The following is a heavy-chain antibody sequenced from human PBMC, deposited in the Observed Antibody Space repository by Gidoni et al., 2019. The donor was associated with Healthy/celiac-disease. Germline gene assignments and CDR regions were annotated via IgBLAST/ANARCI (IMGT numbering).Heavy chain of an antibody. CDR2: INPTSGGT. CDR3: ARVSWEWLGWGIDY. Sequence: QVQLVQSGAEVKKPGASVKVSCKASGYTFTGYYMHWVRQAPGQGLEWMGWINPTSGGTNYAQKFQGRVTMTRDTSISTAYMELSRLGSDDTAVYYCARVSWEWLGWGIDYWGQGTLVTVSS. V-gene: IGHV1-2*02. D-gene: IGHD3-3*01. CDR1: GYTFTGYY. J-gene: IGHJ4*02.